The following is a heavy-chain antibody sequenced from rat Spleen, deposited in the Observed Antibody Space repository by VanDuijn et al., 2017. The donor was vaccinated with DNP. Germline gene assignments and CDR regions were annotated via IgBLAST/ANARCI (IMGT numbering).Heavy chain of an antibody. D-gene: IGHD1-3*01. CDR3: SRRDYGSQGYFDY. V-gene: IGHV5-25*01. CDR2: ISPSGGST. CDR1: GFTFSNYD. J-gene: IGHJ2*01. Sequence: EVQLVESGGGLVQPGRSLKLSCAASGFTFSNYDMAWVRQAPTKGLEWVASISPSGGSTYYRDSVKGRFTVSRDNAKSTLYLQMTSLRSEDTAFYFCSRRDYGSQGYFDYWGQGVMVTVSS.